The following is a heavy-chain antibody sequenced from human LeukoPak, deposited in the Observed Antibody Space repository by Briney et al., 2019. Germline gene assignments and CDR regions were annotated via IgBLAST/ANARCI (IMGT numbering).Heavy chain of an antibody. J-gene: IGHJ3*02. CDR1: GGSFSGYY. V-gene: IGHV4-59*01. D-gene: IGHD5-24*01. Sequence: PSETLSLTCAVYGGSFSGYYWSWIRQPPGKGLEWIGYIYYSGSTNYNPSLKSRVTISVDTSKNQFSLKLSSVTAADTAVYYCARRDLRSDAFDIWGQGTMVTVSS. CDR2: IYYSGST. CDR3: ARRDLRSDAFDI.